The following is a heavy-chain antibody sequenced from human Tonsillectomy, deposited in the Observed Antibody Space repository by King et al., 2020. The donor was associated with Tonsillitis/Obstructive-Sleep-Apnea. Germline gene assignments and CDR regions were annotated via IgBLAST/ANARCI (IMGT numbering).Heavy chain of an antibody. CDR3: ARGPAAMAMGY. V-gene: IGHV1-2*06. D-gene: IGHD2-2*01. J-gene: IGHJ4*02. CDR1: GDTFTGYY. Sequence: QLVQSGAEVKKPGASVKVSCKASGDTFTGYYMHWVRQAPGPGLEWMGRINPNSGGTNYAKKFQGRVNMTRDTSISTAYMDLSRLRCDDTAVYYCARGPAAMAMGYWGQGTLVTVSS. CDR2: INPNSGGT.